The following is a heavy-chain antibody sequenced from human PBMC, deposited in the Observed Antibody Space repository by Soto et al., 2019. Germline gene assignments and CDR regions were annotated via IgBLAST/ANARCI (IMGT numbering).Heavy chain of an antibody. CDR1: GGSISSGGYS. CDR2: IYHSGIT. Sequence: SETLSLTCAVSGGSISSGGYSWSWIRQPPGKGLEWIGYIYHSGITYYNPSLKSRVTISVDRSKNQFSLKLSSVTAADTAVYYCARDPGRWGQGTLVTVSS. J-gene: IGHJ4*02. CDR3: ARDPGR. V-gene: IGHV4-30-2*01.